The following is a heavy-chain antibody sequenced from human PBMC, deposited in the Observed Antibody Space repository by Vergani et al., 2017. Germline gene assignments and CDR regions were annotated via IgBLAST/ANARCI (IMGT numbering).Heavy chain of an antibody. D-gene: IGHD6-13*01. CDR1: GYTLTELS. CDR3: VITSGAAAGPNWFDP. CDR2: FDPEDGET. J-gene: IGHJ5*02. V-gene: IGHV1-24*01. Sequence: QVQLVQSGAEVKKPGASVKVSCKVSGYTLTELSMHWVRQAPGKGLGWMGGFDPEDGETIYAQKFQGRVTMTEDTSTDTAYMELSSLRSEDTAVYYCVITSGAAAGPNWFDPWGQGTLVTVSS.